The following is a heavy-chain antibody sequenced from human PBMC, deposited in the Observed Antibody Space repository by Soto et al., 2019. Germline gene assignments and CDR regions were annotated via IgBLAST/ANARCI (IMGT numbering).Heavy chain of an antibody. CDR1: SYTFSTYG. D-gene: IGHD3-22*01. V-gene: IGHV1-18*01. J-gene: IGHJ4*02. Sequence: ASVKVSCKASSYTFSTYGISWMRQAPGQGLEWMGWISPYNGNTNYAQKIQGRVSMTADTSTGTAYMELRSLRSDDTAVYYCAGGNYYYDSSGYYTLGYWGQGTQVTVSS. CDR3: AGGNYYYDSSGYYTLGY. CDR2: ISPYNGNT.